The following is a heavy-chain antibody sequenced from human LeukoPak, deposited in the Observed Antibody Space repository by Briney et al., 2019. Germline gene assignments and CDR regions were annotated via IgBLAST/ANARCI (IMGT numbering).Heavy chain of an antibody. CDR1: GGSVSSGSYY. CDR3: AREPKYNYGSSGYSSDDYFYGMDV. CDR2: IFYSGST. J-gene: IGHJ6*02. V-gene: IGHV4-61*01. Sequence: SETLSLTCTVSGGSVSSGSYYWSWIRQPPGKGLEWIGCIFYSGSTNYNPSLKSRVTISVDTSKHEFSLNLRSVTAADTAVYYCAREPKYNYGSSGYSSDDYFYGMDVWGQGTTVTVSS. D-gene: IGHD3-22*01.